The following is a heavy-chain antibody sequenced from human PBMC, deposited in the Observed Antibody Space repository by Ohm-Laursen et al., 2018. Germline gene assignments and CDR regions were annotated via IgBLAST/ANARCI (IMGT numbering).Heavy chain of an antibody. V-gene: IGHV1-2*02. D-gene: IGHD3-22*01. Sequence: GGPVKVSCKASGYTFTGYYMHWVRQAPGQGLEWMGWINPNSGGTNYAQKFQGRVTMTRDTSISTAYMELSRLRSDDTAVYYCARDYDSSGHFDYWGQGTLVTVSS. J-gene: IGHJ4*02. CDR3: ARDYDSSGHFDY. CDR2: INPNSGGT. CDR1: GYTFTGYY.